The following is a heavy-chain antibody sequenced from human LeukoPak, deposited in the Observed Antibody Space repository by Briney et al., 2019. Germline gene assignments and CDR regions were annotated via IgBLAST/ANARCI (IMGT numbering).Heavy chain of an antibody. V-gene: IGHV1-2*06. CDR2: INPNSGGT. CDR3: ARDLILGPADLYYYYYGMDV. Sequence: GASVKVSCKASGYTFTGYYMHWVRQAPGQGLEWMGRINPNSGGTNYAQKFQGRVTMTRDTSISTAYMELSRLRSDDTAVYYCARDLILGPADLYYYYYGMDVWGQGTTVTVSS. CDR1: GYTFTGYY. J-gene: IGHJ6*02.